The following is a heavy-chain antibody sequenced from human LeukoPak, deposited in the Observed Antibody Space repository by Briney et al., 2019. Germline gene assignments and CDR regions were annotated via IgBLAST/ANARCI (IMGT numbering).Heavy chain of an antibody. CDR3: ARAPAWGYCSSTSCYGWFDP. CDR2: IIPIFGTA. D-gene: IGHD2-2*01. J-gene: IGHJ5*02. CDR1: GGTFSSYA. Sequence: SVKVSCKASGGTFSSYAISWVRQAPGQGLEWMGGIIPIFGTANYAQKFQGRVTITADESTSTVYMELSSLRSEDTAVYYCARAPAWGYCSSTSCYGWFDPWGQGTLVTVSS. V-gene: IGHV1-69*13.